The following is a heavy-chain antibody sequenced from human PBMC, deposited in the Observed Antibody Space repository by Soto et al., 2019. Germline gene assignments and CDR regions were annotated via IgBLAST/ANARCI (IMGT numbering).Heavy chain of an antibody. CDR3: AKDSSAWTQYGPPNYYYGLDV. CDR1: EFTFSSYA. V-gene: IGHV3-23*01. CDR2: ISGSGGRT. J-gene: IGHJ6*02. D-gene: IGHD5-18*01. Sequence: EVELLESGGGLVQPGGSLRLSCAASEFTFSSYAMSWVRQAPGKGLEWVSAISGSGGRTYYVDSVRGRFTISRDSSKNMLYLQMNSLRAEDTAIYYCAKDSSAWTQYGPPNYYYGLDVWGQGTTVTVSS.